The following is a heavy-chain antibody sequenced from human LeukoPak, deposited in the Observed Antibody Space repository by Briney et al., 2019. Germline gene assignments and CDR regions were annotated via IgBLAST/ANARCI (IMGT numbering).Heavy chain of an antibody. CDR2: IGTGGDT. CDR1: EFTFNIYP. CDR3: AKSRVVDRRGYFDY. V-gene: IGHV3-23*01. J-gene: IGHJ4*02. D-gene: IGHD2-15*01. Sequence: PGDSLRLSCVASEFTFNIYPMTWVRQSPEKGLEWVSTIGTGGDTYYADSVKGRFTISRDDSKNTLYLQMHSLGAEDTAVYYCAKSRVVDRRGYFDYWGQGTLVTVSS.